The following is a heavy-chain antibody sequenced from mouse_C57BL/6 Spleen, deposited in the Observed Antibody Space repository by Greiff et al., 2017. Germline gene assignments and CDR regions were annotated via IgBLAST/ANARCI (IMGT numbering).Heavy chain of an antibody. CDR3: ARLNWDDY. J-gene: IGHJ2*01. CDR2: IDPSDSYT. V-gene: IGHV1-50*01. Sequence: QVQLQQPGAELVKPGASVKLSCKASGYTFTSYWMQWVKQRPGQGLEWIGEIDPSDSYTNYNQKFKGKATLTVDTSSSTAYMQLSSLTSEDSAVYYCARLNWDDYWGQGTTRTVSS. CDR1: GYTFTSYW. D-gene: IGHD4-1*01.